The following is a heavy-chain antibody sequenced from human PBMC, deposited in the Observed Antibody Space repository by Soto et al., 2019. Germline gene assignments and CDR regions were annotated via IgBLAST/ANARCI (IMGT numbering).Heavy chain of an antibody. CDR3: AREAVEYNRYFDY. Sequence: SETLSLTCTVSGGSITSGDYYWSWIRQPPGKGLEWIGYIYHSGTTYYNPSLKSRVTMSVDTSKNQFSLKLSSVTAADTAVYYCAREAVEYNRYFDYWGQGTLVTVSS. D-gene: IGHD6-6*01. V-gene: IGHV4-30-4*01. J-gene: IGHJ4*02. CDR2: IYHSGTT. CDR1: GGSITSGDYY.